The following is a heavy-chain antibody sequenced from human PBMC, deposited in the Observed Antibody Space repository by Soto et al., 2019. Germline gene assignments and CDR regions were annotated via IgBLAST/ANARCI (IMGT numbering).Heavy chain of an antibody. D-gene: IGHD3-16*01. CDR1: GFTFSNYA. CDR3: ARAGEYREFDY. CDR2: ISYDGSKK. Sequence: QVQLVESGGGVVQPGRSLRLSCAASGFTFSNYAIHWVRQAPGKGLELVAVISYDGSKKYYADSVKGRFTISRDNSKRTLYLQMSSLRFEDTAVYYWARAGEYREFDYWGQGTLVSVSS. J-gene: IGHJ4*02. V-gene: IGHV3-30-3*01.